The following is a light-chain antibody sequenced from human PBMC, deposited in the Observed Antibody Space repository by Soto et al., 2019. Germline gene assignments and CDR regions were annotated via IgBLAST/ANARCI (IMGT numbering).Light chain of an antibody. V-gene: IGKV3-15*01. J-gene: IGKJ1*01. CDR2: GAS. Sequence: EIVMTQSPATLSVSPGERATLSCRASQSVSSNLAWYQQKPGQAPRLLVHGASARATSIPVRFSGSGSGTEFTLTISSLQSEDFAVYYCQQYNNWPAWTFGQGTKVEIK. CDR3: QQYNNWPAWT. CDR1: QSVSSN.